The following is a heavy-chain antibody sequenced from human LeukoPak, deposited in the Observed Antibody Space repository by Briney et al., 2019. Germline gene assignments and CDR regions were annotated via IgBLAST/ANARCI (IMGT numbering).Heavy chain of an antibody. J-gene: IGHJ4*02. D-gene: IGHD4-23*01. CDR2: INSDESTI. Sequence: GGSLRLSCAASGFTFSSYWMHWVRQAPGKGLVWVSRINSDESTINYADSVKGRFTISRDNAENTLYLQMNSLRGEDTAVYYCASGYSSDYGGNAYWGQGTLVTVSS. CDR3: ASGYSSDYGGNAY. CDR1: GFTFSSYW. V-gene: IGHV3-74*01.